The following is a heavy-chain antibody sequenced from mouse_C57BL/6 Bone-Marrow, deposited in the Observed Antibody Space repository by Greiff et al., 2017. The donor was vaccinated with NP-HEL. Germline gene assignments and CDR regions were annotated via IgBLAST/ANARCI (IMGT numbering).Heavy chain of an antibody. Sequence: EVKLVESGPGLVKPSQSLSLTCSVTGYSITSGYYWNWIRQFPGNKLEWMGYISYDGSNNYNPSLKNRISITRDTSKNQFFLKLNSVTTEDTATYYCARYYYGSRHYFDYWGQGTTLTVSS. D-gene: IGHD1-1*01. J-gene: IGHJ2*01. CDR3: ARYYYGSRHYFDY. CDR1: GYSITSGYY. V-gene: IGHV3-6*01. CDR2: ISYDGSN.